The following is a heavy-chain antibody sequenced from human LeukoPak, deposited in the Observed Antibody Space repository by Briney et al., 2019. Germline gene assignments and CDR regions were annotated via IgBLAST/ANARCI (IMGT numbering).Heavy chain of an antibody. CDR2: ISSSSSYI. CDR1: GFTFSSYS. Sequence: GGSLRLSCAASGFTFSSYSMNWVRQAPGEGLEWVSSISSSSSYIYYADSVKGRFTISRDNAKNSLYLQMNSLRAEDTAVYYCARGSSSGWYTDYYYYGMDVWGKGTTVTVSS. V-gene: IGHV3-21*01. J-gene: IGHJ6*04. D-gene: IGHD6-19*01. CDR3: ARGSSSGWYTDYYYYGMDV.